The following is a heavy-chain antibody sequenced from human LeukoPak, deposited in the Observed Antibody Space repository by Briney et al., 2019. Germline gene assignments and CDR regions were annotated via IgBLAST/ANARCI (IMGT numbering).Heavy chain of an antibody. V-gene: IGHV3-33*01. J-gene: IGHJ4*02. D-gene: IGHD6-13*01. Sequence: GGSLRLSCAASGFTFSSYGMHWVRQAPGKGLEWVAVIWYDGSNKYYADSVKGRFTVSRDNSKNTLYLQMNSLRAEDTAAYYCARTVGSIAAAGSRFDYWGQGTLVTVSS. CDR1: GFTFSSYG. CDR2: IWYDGSNK. CDR3: ARTVGSIAAAGSRFDY.